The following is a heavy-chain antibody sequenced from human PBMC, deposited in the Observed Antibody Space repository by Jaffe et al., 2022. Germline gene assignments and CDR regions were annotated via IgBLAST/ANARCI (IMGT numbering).Heavy chain of an antibody. V-gene: IGHV1-69*02. Sequence: QVQLVQSGAEVKKPGSSVKVSCKASGGTFSSYTISWVRQAPGQGLEWMGRIIPILGIANYAQKFQGRVTITADKSTSTAYMELSSLRSEDTAVYYCALAVAGTGPFDYWGQGTLVTVSS. D-gene: IGHD6-19*01. CDR2: IIPILGIA. CDR3: ALAVAGTGPFDY. J-gene: IGHJ4*02. CDR1: GGTFSSYT.